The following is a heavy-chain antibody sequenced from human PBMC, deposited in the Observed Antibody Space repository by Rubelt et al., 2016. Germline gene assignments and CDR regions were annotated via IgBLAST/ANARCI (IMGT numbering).Heavy chain of an antibody. Sequence: QVQLVQSGAEVKKPGASVKVSCKASGYTFTSYDINWVRQATGQGLEWMGWMNPNSGNTGYAQKFQGRVTMTRDTSISTDYMELSSLRSEDTAVYYCARSPRYDFEDNWFDPWGQGTLVTVSS. J-gene: IGHJ5*02. CDR1: GYTFTSYD. CDR3: ARSPRYDFEDNWFDP. D-gene: IGHD3-3*01. V-gene: IGHV1-8*01. CDR2: MNPNSGNT.